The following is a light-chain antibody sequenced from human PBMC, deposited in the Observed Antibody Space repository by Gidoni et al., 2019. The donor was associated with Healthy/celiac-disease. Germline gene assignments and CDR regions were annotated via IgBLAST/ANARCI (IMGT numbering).Light chain of an antibody. CDR2: LGS. CDR3: MQALQTPIT. Sequence: VVPLSPSSLPVTPGEPASTSCRSSQSLLHSNGYDYLDWYLQKPGQSPQLLIYLGSNRASGVPDRFSGSGSGTDFTLKISRVEAEDVGIYYCMQALQTPITFGQGTRLDIK. J-gene: IGKJ5*01. CDR1: QSLLHSNGYDY. V-gene: IGKV2-28*01.